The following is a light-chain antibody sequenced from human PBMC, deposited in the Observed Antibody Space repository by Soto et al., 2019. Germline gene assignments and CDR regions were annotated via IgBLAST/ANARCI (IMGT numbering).Light chain of an antibody. CDR2: EVS. CDR3: SSYTRSSTPYV. J-gene: IGLJ1*01. CDR1: SSDVGGYNY. V-gene: IGLV2-14*01. Sequence: QSALTQPASVSVSPGQSITISCTGTSSDVGGYNYVSWYQQHPGKAPKLMIYEVSNRPSRVSNRFSGSKSGNTASLTISGLQAEDEADYYCSSYTRSSTPYVYGTGTKVTVL.